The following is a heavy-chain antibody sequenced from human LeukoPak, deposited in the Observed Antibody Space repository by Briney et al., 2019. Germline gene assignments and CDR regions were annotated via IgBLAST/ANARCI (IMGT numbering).Heavy chain of an antibody. CDR2: ISGSGGST. Sequence: GGSLRLSCAASGFTFSSYAMSWVRQAPGKGQEWVSAISGSGGSTYYADSVKGRFTISRDNSKNTLYLQMNSLRAEDTAVYYCAKDLRVYSSSHWGQGTLVTVSS. J-gene: IGHJ4*02. D-gene: IGHD6-6*01. CDR3: AKDLRVYSSSH. V-gene: IGHV3-23*01. CDR1: GFTFSSYA.